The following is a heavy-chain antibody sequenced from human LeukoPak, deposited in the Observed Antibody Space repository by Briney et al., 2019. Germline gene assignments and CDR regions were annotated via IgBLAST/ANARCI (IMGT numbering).Heavy chain of an antibody. D-gene: IGHD6-13*01. CDR3: ARDLMGIAYRGAFYY. CDR2: TRYDGSNK. CDR1: GFTFSSYG. J-gene: IGHJ4*02. V-gene: IGHV3-30*02. Sequence: QPGGSLRLSCAASGFTFSSYGMYWVRQAPGKGLEWVAFTRYDGSNKYYADSVKGRFTISRDNAKNSLYLQMNSLRAEDTAVYYCARDLMGIAYRGAFYYWGQGTLVTVSS.